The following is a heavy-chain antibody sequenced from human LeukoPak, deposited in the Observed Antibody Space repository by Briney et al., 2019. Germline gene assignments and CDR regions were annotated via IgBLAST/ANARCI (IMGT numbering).Heavy chain of an antibody. D-gene: IGHD6-13*01. J-gene: IGHJ4*02. Sequence: SETLSLTCTVSGGSISSHYWSWIRQPPGKELEWIGYIYYSGSTNYNPSLKSRVTISVDTSKNQFSLKLSSVTAADTAVYYCARGLHGQQLGPPPFDYWDQGTLVTVSS. CDR3: ARGLHGQQLGPPPFDY. CDR2: IYYSGST. CDR1: GGSISSHY. V-gene: IGHV4-59*11.